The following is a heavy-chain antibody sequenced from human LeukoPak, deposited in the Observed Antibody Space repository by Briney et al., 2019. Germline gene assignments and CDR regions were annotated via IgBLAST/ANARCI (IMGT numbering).Heavy chain of an antibody. Sequence: GRSLRLSCAASGFTFSSYAMHWVRQAPGKGLEWVAVISYDGSNKYYADSVKGRFTISRDNSKNTLYLQMNSLRAEDTAVYYCAKSMDILTGYLWSLDYWGQGTLVTVSS. D-gene: IGHD3-9*01. V-gene: IGHV3-30*04. CDR1: GFTFSSYA. CDR3: AKSMDILTGYLWSLDY. CDR2: ISYDGSNK. J-gene: IGHJ4*02.